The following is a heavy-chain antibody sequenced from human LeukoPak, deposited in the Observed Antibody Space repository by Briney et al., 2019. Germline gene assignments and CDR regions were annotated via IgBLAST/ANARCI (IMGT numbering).Heavy chain of an antibody. D-gene: IGHD6-19*01. CDR2: IYYSGNT. J-gene: IGHJ6*03. CDR1: GVSISSSNSY. Sequence: SETLSLTCTVSGVSISSSNSYWGWIRQPPGKGLVWIGSIYYSGNTYYNVSLKSQVSISIDTSKNQFSLRLTSVTAADTAVYYCARYTRAVADTIRYYYYYMDVWGKGTTVTISS. V-gene: IGHV4-39*01. CDR3: ARYTRAVADTIRYYYYYMDV.